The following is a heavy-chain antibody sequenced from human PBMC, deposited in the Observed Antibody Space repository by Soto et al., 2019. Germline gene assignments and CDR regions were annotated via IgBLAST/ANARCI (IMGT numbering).Heavy chain of an antibody. V-gene: IGHV4-34*01. J-gene: IGHJ6*02. D-gene: IGHD3-3*01. CDR1: GGSFSGYY. CDR2: INHSGST. Sequence: SETLSLTCAVYGGSFSGYYWSWIRQPPGKGLEWIGEINHSGSTNYNPSLKSRVTISVDTSKNQFSLKLSSVTAADTAVYYCARGGYYDFWSGNYYYGMDVWGQGTTVT. CDR3: ARGGYYDFWSGNYYYGMDV.